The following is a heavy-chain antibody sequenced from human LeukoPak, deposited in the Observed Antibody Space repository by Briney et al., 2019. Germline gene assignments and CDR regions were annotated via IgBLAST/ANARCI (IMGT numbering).Heavy chain of an antibody. J-gene: IGHJ4*02. CDR2: IYYSGST. D-gene: IGHD6-19*01. V-gene: IGHV4-59*01. CDR3: ARGYSSGWNPYDY. Sequence: SETLSLTCTVSGGSISSYYWSWIRQPPGKGLEWIGYIYYSGSTNYNPSLKSRVTISVDTSKNQFSLKLSSVTAADTAVYYCARGYSSGWNPYDYWGQGTLVTVP. CDR1: GGSISSYY.